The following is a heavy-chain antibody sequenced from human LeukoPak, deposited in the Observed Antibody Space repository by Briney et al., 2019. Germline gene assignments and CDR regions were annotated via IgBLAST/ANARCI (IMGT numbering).Heavy chain of an antibody. D-gene: IGHD5-12*01. CDR2: VYYGRTT. CDR1: AGSFISSSHH. J-gene: IGHJ5*01. Sequence: SQTLSLTCTVSAGSFISSSHHWGWIRQSPGKGLEWIGSVYYGRTTYYNPSLDGRVTVSLDTSANQFSLQLNSVTAADTAVYYCVRHDGRGGATMGAFDSWGQGSLVTVSS. CDR3: VRHDGRGGATMGAFDS. V-gene: IGHV4-39*01.